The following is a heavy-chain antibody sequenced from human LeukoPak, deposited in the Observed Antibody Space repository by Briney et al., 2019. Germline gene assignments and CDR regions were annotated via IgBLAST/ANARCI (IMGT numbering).Heavy chain of an antibody. CDR2: INPSDGST. CDR3: ARESTFRLLRNVSDI. D-gene: IGHD5-12*01. V-gene: IGHV1-46*01. Sequence: ASLKVSCTASGYTFTIFHIHWVRQAPGQGLEWMGMINPSDGSTNYAQKFQGRVTMTSDMSTSTVAMDLSSLRSDDTAVYYCARESTFRLLRNVSDIWGQGTMVTVSS. CDR1: GYTFTIFH. J-gene: IGHJ3*02.